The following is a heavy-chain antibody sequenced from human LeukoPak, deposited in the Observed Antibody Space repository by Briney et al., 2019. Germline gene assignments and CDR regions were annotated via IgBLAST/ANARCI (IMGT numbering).Heavy chain of an antibody. J-gene: IGHJ6*03. V-gene: IGHV4-4*07. CDR1: GGSISIYY. CDR3: ARDAYYYGSGSYDPNYYYYMDV. CDR2: IYTSGST. Sequence: PSETLSLTGTVSGGSISIYYWSWIRQPAGKGLEWIGRIYTSGSTNYNPSLKSRVTMSVDTSKNQFSLKLSSVTAADTAVYYCARDAYYYGSGSYDPNYYYYMDVWGKGTTVTVSS. D-gene: IGHD3-10*01.